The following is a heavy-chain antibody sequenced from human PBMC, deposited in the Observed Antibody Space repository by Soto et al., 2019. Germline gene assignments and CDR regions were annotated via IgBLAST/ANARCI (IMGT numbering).Heavy chain of an antibody. CDR3: AKKGPRLEEGFDS. CDR2: IYYSGSA. CDR1: GGSVSSGGFY. V-gene: IGHV4-61*08. D-gene: IGHD1-1*01. Sequence: SETLSLTCTVSGGSVSSGGFYWNWIRQTPGRGLEWIGHIYYSGSADYSPSLKSRVTISADTSKNQFSLKLSSVTAADTAVYYCAKKGPRLEEGFDSWGQGILVTVSS. J-gene: IGHJ4*02.